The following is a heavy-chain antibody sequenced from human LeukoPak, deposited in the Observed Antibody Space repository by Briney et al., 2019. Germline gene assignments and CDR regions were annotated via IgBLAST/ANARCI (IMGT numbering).Heavy chain of an antibody. D-gene: IGHD3-22*01. Sequence: GGSLRLSCAASGFTFSNYAMTWVRQAPGKGLEWVSSITGSGSSTYYADSVKGRFTISRDNSKNSLYLQMNSLRAEDTAVYYCASSLPLLYYYDSSSDAFDIWGRGTMVTVSS. CDR2: ITGSGSST. CDR3: ASSLPLLYYYDSSSDAFDI. J-gene: IGHJ3*02. CDR1: GFTFSNYA. V-gene: IGHV3-23*01.